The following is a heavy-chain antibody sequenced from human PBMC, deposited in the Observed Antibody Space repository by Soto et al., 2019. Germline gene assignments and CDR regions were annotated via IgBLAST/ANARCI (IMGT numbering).Heavy chain of an antibody. Sequence: SETLSLTCTVSGGSISSYYWTWIRQPPGKGLEWIGYIYYSGSTNYNPSLKSRVTISVATSKTQFSLKLSSVTAADTAVYYCARGGRVDGSGSNYMSLYAFDIWGQGTMVTVSS. CDR3: ARGGRVDGSGSNYMSLYAFDI. J-gene: IGHJ3*02. D-gene: IGHD3-10*01. CDR1: GGSISSYY. CDR2: IYYSGST. V-gene: IGHV4-59*08.